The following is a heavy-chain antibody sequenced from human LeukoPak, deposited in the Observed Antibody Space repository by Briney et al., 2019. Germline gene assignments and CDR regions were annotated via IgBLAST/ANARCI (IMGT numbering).Heavy chain of an antibody. CDR3: VRKNRDFNAAFDI. J-gene: IGHJ3*02. V-gene: IGHV3-53*01. CDR1: GFTVSNNY. CDR2: TYSDSST. Sequence: GGSLRLSCAASGFTVSNNYMSWVRQAPGKGLEWVSITYSDSSTNYANSVKGRFTISRDTSQNTLSLQMNSLRAEDTAVYYCVRKNRDFNAAFDIWGQGTVVTVSS. D-gene: IGHD2-21*02.